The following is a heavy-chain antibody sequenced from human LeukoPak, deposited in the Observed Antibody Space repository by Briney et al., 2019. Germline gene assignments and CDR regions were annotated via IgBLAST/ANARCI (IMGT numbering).Heavy chain of an antibody. CDR1: GYTFTSYG. V-gene: IGHV1-18*01. D-gene: IGHD5-18*01. CDR2: ISAYNGNT. Sequence: ASVKVSCKASGYTFTSYGISWVRQAPGQGLEWMGWISAYNGNTNYAQKLQGRVTMTTDTSTSTAYMELRSLRSDDTAVYYCARVLGESWIQLWQTDYYFDYWGQGTLVTVSP. CDR3: ARVLGESWIQLWQTDYYFDY. J-gene: IGHJ4*02.